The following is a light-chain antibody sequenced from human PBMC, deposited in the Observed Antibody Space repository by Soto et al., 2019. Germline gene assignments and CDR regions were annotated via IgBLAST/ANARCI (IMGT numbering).Light chain of an antibody. V-gene: IGKV1-27*01. CDR3: QMYNSAPWT. CDR1: QGISNY. Sequence: DIQMTQSPLSLFASVGDRVAITCRASQGISNYLAWYQQKPGKVPKLLIYAASTLQSGVPSRFSGSGSETDFILTINSLQPEDVATYFCQMYNSAPWTFGQGTKVEIK. CDR2: AAS. J-gene: IGKJ1*01.